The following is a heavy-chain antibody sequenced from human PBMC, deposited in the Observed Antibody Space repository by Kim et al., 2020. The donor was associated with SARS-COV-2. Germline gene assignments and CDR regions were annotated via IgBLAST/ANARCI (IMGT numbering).Heavy chain of an antibody. CDR3: TRDSGGNSGYELRPDDFDI. V-gene: IGHV3-49*04. CDR2: IRSKAYGGTT. D-gene: IGHD5-12*01. J-gene: IGHJ3*02. Sequence: GGSLRLSCTASGFTFGDYAMSWVRQAPGKGLEWVGFIRSKAYGGTTEYAASVKGRFTISRDDSKSIAYLQMNSLKTEDTAVYYCTRDSGGNSGYELRPDDFDIWGQGKMVTVSS. CDR1: GFTFGDYA.